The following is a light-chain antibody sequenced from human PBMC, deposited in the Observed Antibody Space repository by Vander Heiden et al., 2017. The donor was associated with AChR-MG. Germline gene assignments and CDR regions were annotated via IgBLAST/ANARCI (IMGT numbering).Light chain of an antibody. CDR3: NFRDCSGNYKVV. Sequence: SSELTQEPAVSVALGETVSIACQGESPRTSSGDWYQQKPGQATGLVIYANNNRPSGIPDRFSGSSSENTASLTITRAQSEDEADYYCNFRDCSGNYKVVVGGGNRLTVL. CDR1: SPRTSS. V-gene: IGLV3-19*01. CDR2: ANN. J-gene: IGLJ3*02.